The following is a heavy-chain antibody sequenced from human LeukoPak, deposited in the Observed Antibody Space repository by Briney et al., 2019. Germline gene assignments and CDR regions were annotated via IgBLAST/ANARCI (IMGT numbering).Heavy chain of an antibody. J-gene: IGHJ4*02. D-gene: IGHD3-22*01. V-gene: IGHV3-48*04. CDR3: AKTPYYYDSSGFQEYYFDY. CDR2: ISSSGSTI. CDR1: GFTFSSCA. Sequence: PGGSLRLSCAASGFTFSSCALSWVRLAPGKGLEWVSYISSSGSTIYYADSVKGRFTISRDNAKNSLYLQINSLRAEDTAVYYCAKTPYYYDSSGFQEYYFDYWGQGTLVTVSS.